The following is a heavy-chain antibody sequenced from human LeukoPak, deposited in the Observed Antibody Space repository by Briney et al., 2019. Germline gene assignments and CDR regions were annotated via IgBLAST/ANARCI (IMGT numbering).Heavy chain of an antibody. V-gene: IGHV4-59*01. CDR3: ARSNYGYQKPFDH. CDR1: GGSINGYH. Sequence: PSETLSLTCTVSGGSINGYHWSWIRQPPGKGLEFIGYIYSSGGTKYSPSLMGRVTISIDRSKQQFSLRVSSVTAADTAVYYCARSNYGYQKPFDHWGQGTLVTVSS. D-gene: IGHD5-24*01. CDR2: IYSSGGT. J-gene: IGHJ5*02.